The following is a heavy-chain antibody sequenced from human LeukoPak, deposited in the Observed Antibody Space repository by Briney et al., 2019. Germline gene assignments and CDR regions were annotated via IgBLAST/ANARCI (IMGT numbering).Heavy chain of an antibody. J-gene: IGHJ4*02. CDR1: GFTFSTYS. CDR2: ISYDGSNK. V-gene: IGHV3-30*18. Sequence: GGSLRLSCAASGFTFSTYSMHWVRQAPGKGLEWVAVISYDGSNKYYADSVKGRFTISRDNSKNTLYLQINSLRAEDTAVYYCAKVPGKKWLGYFDYWGQGTLVTVSS. CDR3: AKVPGKKWLGYFDY. D-gene: IGHD6-19*01.